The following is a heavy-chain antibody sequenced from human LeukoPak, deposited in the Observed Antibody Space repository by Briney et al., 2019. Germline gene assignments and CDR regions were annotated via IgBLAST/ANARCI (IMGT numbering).Heavy chain of an antibody. D-gene: IGHD1-1*01. CDR2: INPNSGGT. V-gene: IGHV1-2*02. CDR1: GYTFTRYY. J-gene: IGHJ6*04. Sequence: ASVKVSCKASGYTFTRYYMHSVRQAPGQGREWRGWINPNSGGTKYAQKFQGRVSMTRDTSISTAYMELSRLRSDDTAVYYCSRERYGNYYYGMDVWGKGTTVTVSS. CDR3: SRERYGNYYYGMDV.